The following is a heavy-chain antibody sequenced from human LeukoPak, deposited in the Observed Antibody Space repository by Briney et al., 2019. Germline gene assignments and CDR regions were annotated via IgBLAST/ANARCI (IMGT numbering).Heavy chain of an antibody. J-gene: IGHJ4*02. CDR1: GYTFTSYY. CDR3: ARGYYYESSADYPGGDY. Sequence: GASVKVSCKASGYTFTSYYMHWVRQAPGQGLEWMGIINPSGGSTSYAQKFQGRVTMTRDTSTSTVYMELRSLRSEDTAVYYCARGYYYESSADYPGGDYWGQGTLVTVSS. D-gene: IGHD3-22*01. CDR2: INPSGGST. V-gene: IGHV1-46*01.